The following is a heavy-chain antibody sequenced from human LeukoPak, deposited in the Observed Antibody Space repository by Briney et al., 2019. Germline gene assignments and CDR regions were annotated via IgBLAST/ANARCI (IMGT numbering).Heavy chain of an antibody. CDR2: IYPGDSDT. CDR1: GYTFTNYW. D-gene: IGHD5-24*01. CDR3: ARGRRWLYFDY. Sequence: PGDSLQISCKGSGYTFTNYWIGWVRQMPGKGPEWMGIIYPGDSDTRYSPSFQGQVTISADKSISTAYLQWSSLKASDTAMYYCARGRRWLYFDYWGQGTLVTVSS. J-gene: IGHJ4*02. V-gene: IGHV5-51*01.